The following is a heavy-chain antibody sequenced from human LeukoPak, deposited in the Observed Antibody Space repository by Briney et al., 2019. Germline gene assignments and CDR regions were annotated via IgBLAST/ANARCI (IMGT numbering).Heavy chain of an antibody. CDR2: IYYSGST. CDR3: ARQEFYWYFDL. Sequence: SETLSLTCTFCGGSFINYYWSWIRQPPGKGLEWIGYIYYSGSTNYNPSLKSRVTISVDTSKNQFSLKLNSVTAADTAVYYCARQEFYWYFDLWGRGTLVTVSS. D-gene: IGHD3-10*01. V-gene: IGHV4-59*01. CDR1: GGSFINYY. J-gene: IGHJ2*01.